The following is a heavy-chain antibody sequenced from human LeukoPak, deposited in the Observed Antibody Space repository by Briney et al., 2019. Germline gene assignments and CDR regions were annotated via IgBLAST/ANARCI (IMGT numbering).Heavy chain of an antibody. J-gene: IGHJ4*02. V-gene: IGHV1-69*04. Sequence: GASVKVSCKASGGTFSSYAISWVRQAPGQGLEWMGRIIPILGIANYAQKFQGRVTITADKSTSTAYMELSSLRSEDTAVYYCARSIRDTAMPLSGWGQGTLVTVSS. D-gene: IGHD5-18*01. CDR3: ARSIRDTAMPLSG. CDR1: GGTFSSYA. CDR2: IIPILGIA.